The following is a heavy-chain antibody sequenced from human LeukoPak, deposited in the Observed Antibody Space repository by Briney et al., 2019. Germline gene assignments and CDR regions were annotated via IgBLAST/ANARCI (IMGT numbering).Heavy chain of an antibody. CDR2: ISSSGSTI. V-gene: IGHV3-21*04. CDR3: ARYYSSSWPNYYYYYGMDV. Sequence: GGSLRLSCAASGFTFSSYAMSWVRQAPGKGLEWVSAISSSGSTIYYADSVKGRFTISRDNAKNSLYLQMNSLRAEDTAVYYCARYYSSSWPNYYYYYGMDVWGQGTTVTVSS. J-gene: IGHJ6*02. D-gene: IGHD6-13*01. CDR1: GFTFSSYA.